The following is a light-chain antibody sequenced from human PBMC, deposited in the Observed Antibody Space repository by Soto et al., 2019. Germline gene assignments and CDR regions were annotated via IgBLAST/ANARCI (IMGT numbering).Light chain of an antibody. CDR1: QDISNY. V-gene: IGKV1-33*01. Sequence: DIQMTQSPSSLSASVGDRVTITCQASQDISNYLNWYQQKRGKAPKLLIYDASNLETGVPSRFSGSRSGTDFTCTISSLQPEDIATYYCQQYDNLPRTFGQGTKLEIK. CDR3: QQYDNLPRT. CDR2: DAS. J-gene: IGKJ2*01.